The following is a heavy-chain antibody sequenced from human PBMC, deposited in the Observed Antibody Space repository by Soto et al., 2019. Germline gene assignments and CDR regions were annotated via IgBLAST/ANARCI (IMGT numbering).Heavy chain of an antibody. CDR2: IYHSGST. CDR1: GGSISSGGYS. CDR3: STPPCCDYGSGGDS. V-gene: IGHV4-30-2*01. Sequence: QLQLQESGSGLVKPSQTLSLTCAVSGGSISSGGYSWSWIRQPPGKGLEWIGYIYHSGSTYYNPSPYRRPTLXXXRXXHQSRLRLSSVTAEDADVYYVSTPPCCDYGSGGDSWCQGITLTVSS. J-gene: IGHJ6*02. D-gene: IGHD2-15*01.